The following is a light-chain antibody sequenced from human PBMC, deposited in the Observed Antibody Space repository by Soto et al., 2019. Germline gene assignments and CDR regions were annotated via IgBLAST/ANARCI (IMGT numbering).Light chain of an antibody. Sequence: EIVLTQSPGTLSLSPGERATLSRRARQSVSSSYLAWYQQKPGQATRLLIYGASTRATGIPARFSGSGSGTEFTLTISSLQPDEFATYYCQNYNSYSEAFGQGTKVDIK. V-gene: IGKV3-20*01. CDR1: QSVSSSY. CDR2: GAS. J-gene: IGKJ1*01. CDR3: QNYNSYSEA.